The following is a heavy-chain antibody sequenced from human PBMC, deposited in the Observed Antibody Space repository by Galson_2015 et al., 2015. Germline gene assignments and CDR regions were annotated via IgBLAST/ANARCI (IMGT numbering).Heavy chain of an antibody. CDR3: AVSHLRIVGRGYFVY. D-gene: IGHD1-26*01. CDR1: GGTFSSYA. J-gene: IGHJ4*02. CDR2: IIPIFGTA. V-gene: IGHV1-69*13. Sequence: SVKVSCKASGGTFSSYAISWVRQAPGQGLEWMGGIIPIFGTANYAQKIHGRVTITADESTRPSYMELNSLRSEDTAEYHCAVSHLRIVGRGYFVYGAQGTLVTVSS.